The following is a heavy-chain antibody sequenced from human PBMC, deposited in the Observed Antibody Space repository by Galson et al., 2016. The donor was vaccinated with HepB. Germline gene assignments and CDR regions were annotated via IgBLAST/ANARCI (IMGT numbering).Heavy chain of an antibody. CDR1: GFIFNAYN. CDR3: AKIKGRLVADY. V-gene: IGHV3-23*01. Sequence: SLRLSCAASGFIFNAYNMNWVRQAPGKALEWVSAISGSGGSTYYADSVKGRLTSARDNSKHTLYLQMNSLRAEDTAVYYCAKIKGRLVADYWGQGTLVTVSS. J-gene: IGHJ4*02. D-gene: IGHD2-15*01. CDR2: ISGSGGST.